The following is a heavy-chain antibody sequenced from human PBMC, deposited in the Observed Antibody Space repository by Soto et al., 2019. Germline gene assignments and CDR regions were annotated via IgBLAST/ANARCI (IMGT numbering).Heavy chain of an antibody. CDR3: ARDHTVTTSFDY. CDR1: GFTFSSYG. CDR2: IWYDGSNK. Sequence: QVQLVESGGGVVQPGRSLRLSCAASGFTFSSYGMHWVRQAPGKGLEWVAVIWYDGSNKYYADSVKGRFTISRDNSKNTLYLQMTSLRAEDTAVYYCARDHTVTTSFDYWGQGTLVTVSS. D-gene: IGHD4-17*01. J-gene: IGHJ4*02. V-gene: IGHV3-33*01.